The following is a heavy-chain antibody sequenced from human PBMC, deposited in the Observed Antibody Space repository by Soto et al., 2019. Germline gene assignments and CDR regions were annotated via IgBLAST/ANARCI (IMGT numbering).Heavy chain of an antibody. CDR3: AREYYGSGSYYKYYFDY. CDR1: GYTFTGYY. D-gene: IGHD3-10*01. J-gene: IGHJ4*02. V-gene: IGHV1-2*02. Sequence: ASVKVSCKASGYTFTGYYMHWVRQAPGQGLEWMGWINPNSGGTNYAQKFQGRVTMTRDTSISTAYMELSRLRSDDTAVYYCAREYYGSGSYYKYYFDYWGQGTLV. CDR2: INPNSGGT.